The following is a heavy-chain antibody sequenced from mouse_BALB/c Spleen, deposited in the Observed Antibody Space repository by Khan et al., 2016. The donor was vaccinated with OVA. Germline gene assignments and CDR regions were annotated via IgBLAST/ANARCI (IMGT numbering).Heavy chain of an antibody. J-gene: IGHJ3*01. V-gene: IGHV1-4*01. CDR3: ARRIYYDYDGAWFAY. CDR1: GYTFTSYT. Sequence: QVRLQQSGAELARPGASVKMSCKASGYTFTSYTMHWVKERPGQGLEWIGYINPNNGYTNYNQKFKDKATLTADKSSSTAYMQLSSLTSEDSAVYYCARRIYYDYDGAWFAYWGQGTLVTVSA. D-gene: IGHD2-4*01. CDR2: INPNNGYT.